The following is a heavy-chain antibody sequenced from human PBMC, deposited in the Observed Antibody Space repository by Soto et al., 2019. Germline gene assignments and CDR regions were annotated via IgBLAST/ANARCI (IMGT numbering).Heavy chain of an antibody. CDR2: IYYSGST. CDR3: ASLYYYGSGTYRVSDY. D-gene: IGHD3-10*01. J-gene: IGHJ4*02. CDR1: GGSITSSSYY. V-gene: IGHV4-39*02. Sequence: SETLSLTCTVSGGSITSSSYYWGWIRQPPGKGLEWIGSIYYSGSTYYTPSLKSRVTISVDTSKNHFSLKLSSVTAADTAVYYCASLYYYGSGTYRVSDYWGQGIVVTVSS.